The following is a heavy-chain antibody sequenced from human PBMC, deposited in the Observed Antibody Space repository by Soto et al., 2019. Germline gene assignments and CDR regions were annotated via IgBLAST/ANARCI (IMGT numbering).Heavy chain of an antibody. D-gene: IGHD2-2*01. CDR3: ARDLDGTLRRVPVWSLAMDV. V-gene: IGHV3-30*04. J-gene: IGHJ6*02. Sequence: QPGGSLRLSCVGSGLTFGSYSLHWVRQAPGKGLGWVAATSYDGSSKYYAHSGKGRLTISTDNSRNTLYLQMNSLRAEDTALYYCARDLDGTLRRVPVWSLAMDVWGQGSTVTVS. CDR2: TSYDGSSK. CDR1: GLTFGSYS.